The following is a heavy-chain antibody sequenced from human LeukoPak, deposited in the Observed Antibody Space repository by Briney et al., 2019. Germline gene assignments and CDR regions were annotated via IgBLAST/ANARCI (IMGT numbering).Heavy chain of an antibody. Sequence: GGSLRLSCAASGFTFSTYGIHWVRQAPGKGLEWVAVISYDGSNKYYADSVKGRFTISRDNSKNTLYLEMNSLRAEDTAIYYCAKPNCNSATCLTWSLSYFDYWGQGTLVTVSS. D-gene: IGHD2-2*01. CDR2: ISYDGSNK. J-gene: IGHJ4*02. V-gene: IGHV3-30*18. CDR1: GFTFSTYG. CDR3: AKPNCNSATCLTWSLSYFDY.